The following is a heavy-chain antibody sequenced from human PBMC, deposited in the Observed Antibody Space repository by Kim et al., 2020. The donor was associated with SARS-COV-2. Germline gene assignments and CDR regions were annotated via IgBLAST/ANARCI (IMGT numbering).Heavy chain of an antibody. J-gene: IGHJ4*02. CDR2: IWYDGSNK. Sequence: GGSLRLSCAASGFTFSSYGMHWVRQAPGKGLEWVAVIWYDGSNKYYADSVKVRFTISRYNSKNTLQLQMNSLRAEDTAVYYCARDWQFGYSGNYWGQGPLVTVSS. CDR1: GFTFSSYG. CDR3: ARDWQFGYSGNY. V-gene: IGHV3-33*01. D-gene: IGHD4-4*01.